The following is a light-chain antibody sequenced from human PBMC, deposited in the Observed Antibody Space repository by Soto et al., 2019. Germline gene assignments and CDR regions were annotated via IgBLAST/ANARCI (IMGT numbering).Light chain of an antibody. CDR3: QQYYTTPPT. V-gene: IGKV4-1*01. CDR1: QSVLYSSNNKNY. J-gene: IGKJ1*01. Sequence: DIVMTQSPDSLAVSLGERATINCKSSQSVLYSSNNKNYLAWYQQRPGQPPNLLIYWASTRESGVPDRFSGSGSGKDFTLTITSLQAEDVAVYYCQQYYTTPPTFGQGTKVEIK. CDR2: WAS.